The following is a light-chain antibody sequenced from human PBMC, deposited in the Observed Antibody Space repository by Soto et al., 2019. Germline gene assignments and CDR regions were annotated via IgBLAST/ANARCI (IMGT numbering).Light chain of an antibody. J-gene: IGKJ4*01. CDR2: VAS. V-gene: IGKV1-12*01. Sequence: DIQMTQSPSSVSASVGDRVTITCRASQSISNWLAWYQQKPGKAPKPLIYVASSLQSGVPSRFSGSGSGTDFTLIISSLQPEDFATYYCQQASSYPLTFGGGTEVEIK. CDR1: QSISNW. CDR3: QQASSYPLT.